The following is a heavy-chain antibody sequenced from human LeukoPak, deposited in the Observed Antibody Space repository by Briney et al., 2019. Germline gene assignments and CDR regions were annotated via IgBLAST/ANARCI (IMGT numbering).Heavy chain of an antibody. V-gene: IGHV3-21*01. J-gene: IGHJ4*02. CDR3: AREGTYYYDSSGYTIDY. CDR2: ISSSSSYI. Sequence: GGSLRLSCAASGFTFSSYSMNWVRQAPGKGLEWVSSISSSSSYIYYADSVKGRFTIFRDNAKNSLYLQMNSLRAEDTAVYYCAREGTYYYDSSGYTIDYWGQGTLVTVSS. CDR1: GFTFSSYS. D-gene: IGHD3-22*01.